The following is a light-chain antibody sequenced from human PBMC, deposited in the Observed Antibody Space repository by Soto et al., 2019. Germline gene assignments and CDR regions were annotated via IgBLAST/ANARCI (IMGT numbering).Light chain of an antibody. CDR1: SSDVGGYNY. CDR3: SSYTSASTLLYL. J-gene: IGLJ1*01. Sequence: QSALTQPASVSGSPGQSITISCTGTSSDVGGYNYVSWYQQHPGIAPKLLIYGVTNRPSGVSTRFSRSKSGNTASLTISGLQAEDEADYRCSSYTSASTLLYLFGTGTKLTVL. CDR2: GVT. V-gene: IGLV2-14*01.